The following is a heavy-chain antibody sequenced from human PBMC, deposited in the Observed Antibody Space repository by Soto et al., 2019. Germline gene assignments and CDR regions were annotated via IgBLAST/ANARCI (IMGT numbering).Heavy chain of an antibody. D-gene: IGHD3-3*01. J-gene: IGHJ4*02. Sequence: QVQLVESGGGVVQPGRSLRLSCPASGFTFSIYGMHWVRQAPGKGLEWVAVISYDGSNKYYADSVKGRFTISRDNSKNTLYLQMNSLRGEDTAVYYCAKETVEYYFDYWGQGTLVTVSS. CDR2: ISYDGSNK. CDR1: GFTFSIYG. V-gene: IGHV3-30*18. CDR3: AKETVEYYFDY.